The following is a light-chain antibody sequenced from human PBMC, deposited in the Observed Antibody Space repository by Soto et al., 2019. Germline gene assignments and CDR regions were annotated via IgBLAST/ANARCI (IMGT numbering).Light chain of an antibody. CDR1: GSNVGASYD. Sequence: QSVLTQPPSVSGAPGQTITMSCTGSGSNVGASYDVHWYQQLPGTAPKLLIYDNGKRSSGIPDRFSGSQSGTSATLGITGLQTGDEADYYCGTWDNSLSAVFGGGTKVTVL. V-gene: IGLV1-51*01. J-gene: IGLJ2*01. CDR2: DNG. CDR3: GTWDNSLSAV.